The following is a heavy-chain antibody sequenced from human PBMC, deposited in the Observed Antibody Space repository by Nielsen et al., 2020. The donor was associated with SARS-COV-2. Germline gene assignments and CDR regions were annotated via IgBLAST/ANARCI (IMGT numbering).Heavy chain of an antibody. CDR1: GYTFTSYA. CDR3: ARGTTVTTPKGAFDI. J-gene: IGHJ3*02. D-gene: IGHD4-17*01. CDR2: INAGNGNT. Sequence: VKVSCKASGYTFTSYAMHWVRQAPGQRLEWMGWINAGNGNTKYSQKFQGRVTITRDTSASTAYMELSSLRSEDTAVYYCARGTTVTTPKGAFDIWGQGTMVTVSS. V-gene: IGHV1-3*01.